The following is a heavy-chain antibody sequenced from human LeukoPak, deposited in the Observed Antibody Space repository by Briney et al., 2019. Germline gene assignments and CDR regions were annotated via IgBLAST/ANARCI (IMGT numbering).Heavy chain of an antibody. D-gene: IGHD6-19*01. Sequence: PGGSLRLSCVVSGFTFGSYEMNWVRQAPGKGLEWVSYISSSGNTIYYVDSVKGRFTISRDNAKNSLYLQMNSLRAEDTAVYYCARDQGGWDFDYWGQGTLVTVSS. J-gene: IGHJ4*02. CDR1: GFTFGSYE. CDR2: ISSSGNTI. CDR3: ARDQGGWDFDY. V-gene: IGHV3-48*03.